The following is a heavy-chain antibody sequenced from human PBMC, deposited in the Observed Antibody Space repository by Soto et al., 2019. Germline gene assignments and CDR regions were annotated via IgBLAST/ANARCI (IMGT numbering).Heavy chain of an antibody. D-gene: IGHD3-3*01. Sequence: GGSLILSCAASGFTFDTYALNWVRQAPGKGLEWVSAIGSSGSTYYADSVKGRFTISRDTPKKTLYLQMNSLRVEDTAKYYCAKGFRSLEWYSLAPFDYWGQGALVTVSS. CDR1: GFTFDTYA. V-gene: IGHV3-23*01. CDR2: IGSSGST. CDR3: AKGFRSLEWYSLAPFDY. J-gene: IGHJ4*02.